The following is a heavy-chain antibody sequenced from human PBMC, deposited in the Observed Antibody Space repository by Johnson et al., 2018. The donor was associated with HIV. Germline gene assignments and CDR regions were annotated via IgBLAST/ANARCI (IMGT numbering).Heavy chain of an antibody. V-gene: IGHV3-9*01. CDR2: ISFHSGTI. CDR1: GFTFTSFA. CDR3: VKEDSSGYYYGMGAFDF. D-gene: IGHD3-22*01. J-gene: IGHJ3*01. Sequence: VQLVESGGGVVQPGTSLRLSCAASGFTFTSFAMHWVRQAPGKGLEWVAGISFHSGTIGYADSVKGRFTISRDNAKNSLYLQLNSLRPEDTALYYCVKEDSSGYYYGMGAFDFWGQGTMVTVSS.